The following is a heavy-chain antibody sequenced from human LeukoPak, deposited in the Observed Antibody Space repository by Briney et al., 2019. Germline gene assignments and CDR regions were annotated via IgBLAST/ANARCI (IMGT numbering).Heavy chain of an antibody. Sequence: PGGSLRLSCAASGFTFDDYGMSWVRQAPGNGREWGSGINWNGGSTGYADSVKGRVTISRDNAKNSLYLQMNSLRAEDTALYYCARELVGATSVRFDYWGQGTLVTVSS. V-gene: IGHV3-20*04. CDR2: INWNGGST. D-gene: IGHD1-26*01. CDR3: ARELVGATSVRFDY. CDR1: GFTFDDYG. J-gene: IGHJ4*02.